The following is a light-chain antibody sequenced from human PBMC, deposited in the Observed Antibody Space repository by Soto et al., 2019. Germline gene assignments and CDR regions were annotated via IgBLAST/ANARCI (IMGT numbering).Light chain of an antibody. CDR3: QQYSTCPEI. CDR2: GAS. V-gene: IGKV3-15*01. CDR1: QSVTSN. J-gene: IGKJ2*01. Sequence: EIVMTQSPATLSVSPGERATLSCRASQSVTSNLVWYQQKSGQAPRLLIYGASTRATGIPARFSGSGSGTAFTLTISSLQSEDFAVYYCQQYSTCPEIFGQGTKLEIK.